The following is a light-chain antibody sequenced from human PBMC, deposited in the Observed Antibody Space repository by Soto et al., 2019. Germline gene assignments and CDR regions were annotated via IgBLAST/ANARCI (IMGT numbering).Light chain of an antibody. CDR3: QQYGSSHYT. Sequence: EIVLTQSPGTLSLSPGERATLSCRASQSVSSSYLAWYQQKPGQAPRLLIYGASNRATGIPDRFSGSGSGTDFTLTISRLEPEDFAVYYCQQYGSSHYTFGQGTKLEIK. CDR1: QSVSSSY. J-gene: IGKJ2*01. CDR2: GAS. V-gene: IGKV3-20*01.